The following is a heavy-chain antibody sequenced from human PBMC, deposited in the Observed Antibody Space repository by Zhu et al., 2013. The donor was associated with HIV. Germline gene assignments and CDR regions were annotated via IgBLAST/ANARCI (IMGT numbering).Heavy chain of an antibody. CDR1: GYSFSGYG. V-gene: IGHV1-18*01. CDR3: ARGSGKQWPSGKYYMDG. Sequence: QVQLVQSGAEVKKPGASVKVSCKASGYSFSGYGISWVRQAPGQGLEWMGWISPYNGYTNYAQNLQGRVSMTRDTSTSTAYMELRNLRSDDTAVYYCARGSGKQWPSGKYYMDGWGKGTTVTGLL. CDR2: ISPYNGYT. J-gene: IGHJ6*03. D-gene: IGHD3-10*01.